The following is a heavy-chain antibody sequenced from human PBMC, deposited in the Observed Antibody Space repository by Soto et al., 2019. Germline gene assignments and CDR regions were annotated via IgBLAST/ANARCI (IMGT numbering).Heavy chain of an antibody. V-gene: IGHV1-69*01. Sequence: QVQLVQSGAAVKKPGSSVKVSCKASGGTFSTYDICWVRQAPGQGLEWMGGIIPLFGTANYAQKFRGRATIIADESTRTAYKELRRLRSEDTAVYYCAINEGTDGYKFAYGGQGTQVTVSS. CDR1: GGTFSTYD. D-gene: IGHD5-12*01. CDR3: AINEGTDGYKFAY. J-gene: IGHJ4*02. CDR2: IIPLFGTA.